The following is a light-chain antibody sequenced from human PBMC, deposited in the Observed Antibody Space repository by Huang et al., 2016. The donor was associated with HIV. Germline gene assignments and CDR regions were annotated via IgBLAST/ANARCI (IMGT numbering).Light chain of an antibody. CDR3: QQYNKWPRT. V-gene: IGKV3-15*01. CDR2: GAS. J-gene: IGKJ1*01. Sequence: EIVMTQSPATLSVSAGERATLSCRASQSVDIDLAWYQQRPGQAPRLIIYGASARATGSPARFSGSGSGTEFTLTISSLQSEDFAVYYCQQYNKWPRTFGQGTKVEIK. CDR1: QSVDID.